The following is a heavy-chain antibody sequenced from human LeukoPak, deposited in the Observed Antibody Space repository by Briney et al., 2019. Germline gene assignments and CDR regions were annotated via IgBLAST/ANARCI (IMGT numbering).Heavy chain of an antibody. Sequence: KVSCKAYGGTFRSYAISWVRQAPGQGPKWVGRIIPILGIANYAQKFQGRVTITADKSTSTAYMELSSLRSEDTAVYYCARVPVGARRFDYWGQGTLVTVSS. V-gene: IGHV1-69*04. CDR2: IIPILGIA. J-gene: IGHJ4*02. CDR3: ARVPVGARRFDY. D-gene: IGHD1-26*01. CDR1: GGTFRSYA.